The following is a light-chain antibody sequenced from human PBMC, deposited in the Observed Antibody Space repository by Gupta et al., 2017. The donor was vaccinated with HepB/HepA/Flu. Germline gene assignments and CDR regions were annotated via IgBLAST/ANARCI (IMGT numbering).Light chain of an antibody. CDR2: EVS. J-gene: IGKJ1*01. Sequence: DIVMTQTPLSLSVTPGQPASISCKSSQSLLHSSGRTFFYWFLQKPGQPPQLLIYEVSNRFSGVPERLSGSGSGTDFTLKISRGEAEDVGVYYCMQSLQLPRTFGQGTKVEIK. CDR1: QSLLHSSGRTF. CDR3: MQSLQLPRT. V-gene: IGKV2D-29*01.